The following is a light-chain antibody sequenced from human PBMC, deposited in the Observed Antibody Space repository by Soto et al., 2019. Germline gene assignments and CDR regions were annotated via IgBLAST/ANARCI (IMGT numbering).Light chain of an antibody. CDR3: AAWDDSLSGVV. CDR2: RDS. J-gene: IGLJ2*01. CDR1: TSNIGNNY. V-gene: IGLV1-47*01. Sequence: QPVLSQPPSASGTPGQRVTISCSGSTSNIGNNYVYWYQHLPGTAPKLLIYRDSQRPSGVPDRFSGSKSGTSASLAISGLRSGDEADYYCAAWDDSLSGVVFGGGTKLTVL.